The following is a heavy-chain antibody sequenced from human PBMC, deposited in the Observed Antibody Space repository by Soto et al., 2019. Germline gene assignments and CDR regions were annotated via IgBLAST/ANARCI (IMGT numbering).Heavy chain of an antibody. J-gene: IGHJ4*02. CDR3: AKLGFSGTYFHFDY. CDR1: GFPFINFA. Sequence: GGSLRLSFEVSGFPFINFAMNWVRHAPSKGLEWVSSISGNGGRTWYSDYVRGRFRISRDNSQNTLYLQMNSLRGEDTAVYYCAKLGFSGTYFHFDYWGQGALLHVSS. D-gene: IGHD3-10*01. V-gene: IGHV3-23*01. CDR2: ISGNGGRT.